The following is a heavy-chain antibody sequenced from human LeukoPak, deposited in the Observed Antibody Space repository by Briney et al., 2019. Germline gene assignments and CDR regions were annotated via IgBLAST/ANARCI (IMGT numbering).Heavy chain of an antibody. V-gene: IGHV3-21*01. Sequence: GGTLSLSCAASGFTFSSYSMNWVRQAPGKGLEWISSISSSSSSIYYADSVKGRFTISRDNAKTSLYLQMNSLRAEDTAVYYCASARGYCSGGSCFSYVPYYFDYWGQGTLVTVSS. CDR1: GFTFSSYS. CDR2: ISSSSSSI. CDR3: ASARGYCSGGSCFSYVPYYFDY. D-gene: IGHD2-15*01. J-gene: IGHJ4*02.